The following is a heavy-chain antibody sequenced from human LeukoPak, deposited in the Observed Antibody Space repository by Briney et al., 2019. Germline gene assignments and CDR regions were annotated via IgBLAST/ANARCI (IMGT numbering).Heavy chain of an antibody. V-gene: IGHV3-11*01. J-gene: IGHJ4*02. CDR3: ARVGQFSSDY. Sequence: GGSLRLSCAASGFTFSDYYMGWLRQAPGKGLEWVSYTTDSGSFKYYADSVKGRFTISRDNAKNSLDLQMNSLRAEDTAVYYCARVGQFSSDYWGQGTLVTVSS. CDR2: TTDSGSFK. D-gene: IGHD6-19*01. CDR1: GFTFSDYY.